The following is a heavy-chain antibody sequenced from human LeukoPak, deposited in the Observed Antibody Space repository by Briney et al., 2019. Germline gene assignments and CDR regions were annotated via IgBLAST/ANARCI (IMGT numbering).Heavy chain of an antibody. D-gene: IGHD1-26*01. Sequence: GASVKVSCKASGYTFTGYYMHWVRQAPGQGLEWTGWINPNSGGTNYAQKLQGRVTMTTDTSTSTAYMELRSLRSDDTAVYYCARDLEWEQHNAFDIWGQGTMVTVSS. CDR1: GYTFTGYY. V-gene: IGHV1-2*02. CDR3: ARDLEWEQHNAFDI. CDR2: INPNSGGT. J-gene: IGHJ3*02.